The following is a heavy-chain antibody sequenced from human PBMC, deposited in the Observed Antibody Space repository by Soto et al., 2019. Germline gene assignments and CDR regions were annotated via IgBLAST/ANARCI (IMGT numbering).Heavy chain of an antibody. CDR2: IIPIFGTA. Sequence: QVQLVQSGAEVKKPGSSVKVSCKASGGTFSSYAISWVRQAPGQGLEWMGGIIPIFGTANYAQKFQGRDTITADKSTSTAYVELSSLHSEDTAVYYCARGCGGDCDYYFGMDVWGQGTTVTVSS. V-gene: IGHV1-69*06. D-gene: IGHD2-21*02. CDR3: ARGCGGDCDYYFGMDV. CDR1: GGTFSSYA. J-gene: IGHJ6*02.